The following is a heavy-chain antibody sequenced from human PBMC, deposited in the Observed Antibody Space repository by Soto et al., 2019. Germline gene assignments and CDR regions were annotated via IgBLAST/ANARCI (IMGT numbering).Heavy chain of an antibody. Sequence: PSETLSLTCTVSGGSISSYYWSWIRQPPGKGLEWIGYIYYSGSTNYNPSLKSRVTISVDTSKNQFSLKLSSVTAADTAVYYCARDRGGPQDWFDPWGQGTLVTVS. CDR3: ARDRGGPQDWFDP. CDR1: GGSISSYY. CDR2: IYYSGST. J-gene: IGHJ5*02. V-gene: IGHV4-59*01. D-gene: IGHD2-15*01.